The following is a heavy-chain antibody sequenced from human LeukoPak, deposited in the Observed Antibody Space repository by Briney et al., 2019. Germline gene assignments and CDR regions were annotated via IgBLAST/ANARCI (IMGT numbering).Heavy chain of an antibody. CDR3: ARGEDNHYDSSGYNFDY. CDR2: INPNSGGT. CDR1: GYTFTGYY. D-gene: IGHD3-22*01. V-gene: IGHV1-2*02. Sequence: ASVKVSCKASGYTFTGYYMHWVRQAPGQGLEWMGWINPNSGGTNYAQKFQGRVTMTRDTSISTAYMELSRLRSDDTAVYYCARGEDNHYDSSGYNFDYWGQGTLVTVSS. J-gene: IGHJ4*02.